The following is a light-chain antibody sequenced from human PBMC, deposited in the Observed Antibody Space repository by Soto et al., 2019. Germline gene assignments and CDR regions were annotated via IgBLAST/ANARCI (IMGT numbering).Light chain of an antibody. Sequence: QSALTQPPSASGSPGQSVTISCTGTSSDVGGYYSVSWFQQHPGKAPNLMIYEVNKRPSGVPGRFSGSKSGNTASLTVSGLQTEDEAEYYCSSCAGSDNVVFGGGTKLTVL. CDR3: SSCAGSDNVV. CDR2: EVN. V-gene: IGLV2-8*01. J-gene: IGLJ2*01. CDR1: SSDVGGYYS.